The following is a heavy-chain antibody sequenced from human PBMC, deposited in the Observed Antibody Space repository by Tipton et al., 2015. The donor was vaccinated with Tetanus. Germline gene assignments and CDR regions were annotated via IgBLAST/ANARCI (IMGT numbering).Heavy chain of an antibody. CDR1: GGSISSSSYY. CDR3: ARGPSVAYCSGGSCPVRFDP. Sequence: TLSLTCTVSGGSISSSSYYWGWIRQPPGKGLEWIGSIYYSGSTYYNPSLKSRVTISVDTSKNQFSLKLSSVTAADTAVYYCARGPSVAYCSGGSCPVRFDPWGQGTLVTVSS. CDR2: IYYSGST. J-gene: IGHJ5*02. V-gene: IGHV4-39*01. D-gene: IGHD2-15*01.